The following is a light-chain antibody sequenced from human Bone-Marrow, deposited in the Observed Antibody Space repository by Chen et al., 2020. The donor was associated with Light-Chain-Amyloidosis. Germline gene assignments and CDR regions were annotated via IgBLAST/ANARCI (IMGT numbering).Light chain of an antibody. CDR2: AAS. CDR3: QQYATSPWT. Sequence: EILLTQSPGTLSLSPGARVTLSCRASQSVTGSHLAWYQQTPGQAPRLLLYAASTRATGVPDRCRGSGSGTDFTLTISRLAPDDFAVYYCQQYATSPWTFGRGTKVEMK. V-gene: IGKV3-20*01. CDR1: QSVTGSH. J-gene: IGKJ1*01.